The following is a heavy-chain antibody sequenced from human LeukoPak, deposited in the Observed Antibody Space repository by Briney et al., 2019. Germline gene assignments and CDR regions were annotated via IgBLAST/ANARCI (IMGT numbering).Heavy chain of an antibody. D-gene: IGHD2-15*01. V-gene: IGHV4-34*01. CDR1: GGSFSGYC. J-gene: IGHJ5*02. Sequence: SETLSLTCAVYGGSFSGYCWSWIRQPPGKGLEWIGEINHSGSTNYNPSLKSRVTVSVDTSKNQFSLKLSSVTAADTAVYYCATSVTNCSGGSCHNWFDPWGQGTLVTVSS. CDR2: INHSGST. CDR3: ATSVTNCSGGSCHNWFDP.